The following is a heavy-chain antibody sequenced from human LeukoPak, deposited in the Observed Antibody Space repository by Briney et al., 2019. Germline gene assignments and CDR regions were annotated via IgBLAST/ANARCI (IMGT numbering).Heavy chain of an antibody. CDR1: GYTFSTYA. J-gene: IGHJ4*02. CDR3: ARQGGGPYSGSPLDY. V-gene: IGHV1-3*01. D-gene: IGHD1-26*01. CDR2: INAGNANT. Sequence: GASVKVSCKASGYTFSTYAIHWVRQAPGQRPEWMGWINAGNANTKYLEKFQGRITITRDTSASTGYVELSSLKSEDTAVYYCARQGGGPYSGSPLDYWGQGTLVTVSS.